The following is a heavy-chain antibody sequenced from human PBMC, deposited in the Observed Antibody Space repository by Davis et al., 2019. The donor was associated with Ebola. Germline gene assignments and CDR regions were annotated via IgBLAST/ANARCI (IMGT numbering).Heavy chain of an antibody. CDR3: ARGGLGYTFHI. D-gene: IGHD2-2*02. CDR1: GFTFSAYD. Sequence: GESLKISCTASGFTFSAYDMHWFRQATAKRLEWVSPTHTCGANYYPGSVKRRFTVSRDNAKNSLYLQMTSVRAGDAAVYYCARGGLGYTFHIWGHGTMVTVS. J-gene: IGHJ3*02. V-gene: IGHV3-13*01. CDR2: THTCGAN.